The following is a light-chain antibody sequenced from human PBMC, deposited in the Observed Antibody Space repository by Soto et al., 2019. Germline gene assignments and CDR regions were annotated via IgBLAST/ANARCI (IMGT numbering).Light chain of an antibody. CDR2: DVS. Sequence: QSALTQPASVSGAPGQSITISCTGPSSDVGGYNYVSWYQQHPGKAPKLMIYDVSNRPSGVSNRFSGAKSGNTASLTISGLQAEDEADYYCSSYTSSSTLGFGGGTQLTVL. J-gene: IGLJ2*01. CDR1: SSDVGGYNY. V-gene: IGLV2-14*01. CDR3: SSYTSSSTLG.